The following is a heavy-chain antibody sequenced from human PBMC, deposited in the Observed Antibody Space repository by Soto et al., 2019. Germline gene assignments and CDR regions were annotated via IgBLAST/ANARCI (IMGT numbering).Heavy chain of an antibody. V-gene: IGHV1-18*04. CDR1: GYTFTSYG. Sequence: GASVKVSCKASGYTFTSYGISWVRQAPGQGLEWMGWISAYNGNTNYAQKLQGRVTMTTDTSTSTAYMELRRLRSDDTAVYYCAKDIVLMAYATRRNIHYYGMDVWGQGTTVTVSS. D-gene: IGHD2-8*01. J-gene: IGHJ6*02. CDR2: ISAYNGNT. CDR3: AKDIVLMAYATRRNIHYYGMDV.